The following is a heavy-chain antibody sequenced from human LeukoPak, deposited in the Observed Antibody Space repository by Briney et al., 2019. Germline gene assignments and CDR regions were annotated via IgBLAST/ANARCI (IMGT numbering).Heavy chain of an antibody. CDR1: GYTLTELS. Sequence: GASGKVSCKVSGYTLTELSMQWVRQAPGKGLGWMGGFDPEDGETIYAQKFQGRVTMTEDTSTDTAYMELSSLRSEDTAVYYCATDSYYYGSGSYYNPVYWGQGTLVTVSS. CDR2: FDPEDGET. V-gene: IGHV1-24*01. J-gene: IGHJ4*02. D-gene: IGHD3-10*01. CDR3: ATDSYYYGSGSYYNPVY.